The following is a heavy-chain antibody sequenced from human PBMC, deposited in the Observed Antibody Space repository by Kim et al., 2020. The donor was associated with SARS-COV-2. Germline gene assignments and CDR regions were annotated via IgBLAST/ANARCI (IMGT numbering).Heavy chain of an antibody. CDR2: IYIGGNT. D-gene: IGHD3-10*01. Sequence: GGSLRLSCAASGFFVSGNYMSWVRQSARKGLEWVAVIYIGGNTFYADSVKGRFTIPRDNSKNTLYLQMSSLRAEDTAVYYCARTGTLGFGAGTYSPPNSWGQGTLVTVSS. CDR1: GFFVSGNY. CDR3: ARTGTLGFGAGTYSPPNS. J-gene: IGHJ4*02. V-gene: IGHV3-66*01.